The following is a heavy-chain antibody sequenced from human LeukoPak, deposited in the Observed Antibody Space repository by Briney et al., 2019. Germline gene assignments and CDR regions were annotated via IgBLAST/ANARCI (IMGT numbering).Heavy chain of an antibody. J-gene: IGHJ2*01. CDR3: ASDKGPDWYFDL. CDR1: GFTFSSTW. V-gene: IGHV3-74*01. CDR2: INTDGSST. Sequence: GGSLRLSCAASGFTFSSTWMHWVRQAPGKGLVWVSRINTDGSSTAYADSVKGRFSISRDNAKNTLHLQMNSLRADDTAVYYCASDKGPDWYFDLWGRGTLVTVSS.